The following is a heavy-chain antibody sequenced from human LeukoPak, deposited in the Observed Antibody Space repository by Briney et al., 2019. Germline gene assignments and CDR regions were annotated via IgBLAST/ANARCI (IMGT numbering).Heavy chain of an antibody. Sequence: GGSLRLSCAASGFTFSSYEMNWVRQAPGKGLEWVSYISTSGNTRYYADSVKGRFTISRDNAKNSLYLQMNSLRVEDTAVYYCARELSGTTSSYFDYWGQGTLVT. CDR3: ARELSGTTSSYFDY. J-gene: IGHJ4*02. CDR2: ISTSGNTR. CDR1: GFTFSSYE. D-gene: IGHD1-7*01. V-gene: IGHV3-48*03.